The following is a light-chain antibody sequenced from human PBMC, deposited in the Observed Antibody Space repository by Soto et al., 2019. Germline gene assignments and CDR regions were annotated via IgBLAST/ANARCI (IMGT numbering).Light chain of an antibody. CDR1: ALPKQY. V-gene: IGLV3-25*03. CDR3: QSADSSGTHYV. J-gene: IGLJ1*01. Sequence: SYELPQPTSVSVSPGQTARITCSGDALPKQYAYWYQQKPGQAPVVVIYKDTERPSGIPERFSGSSSGTTVTLTISGVQAEDEADYYCQSADSSGTHYVFGTGTKLTVL. CDR2: KDT.